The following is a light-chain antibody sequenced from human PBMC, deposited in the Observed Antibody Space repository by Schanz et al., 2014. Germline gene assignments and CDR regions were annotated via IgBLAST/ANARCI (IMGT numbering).Light chain of an antibody. V-gene: IGKV3-20*01. CDR2: GAS. Sequence: IVMTQSPATLSVSPGERATLSCRASQSVSSHLVWYQQKFGQAPRLLIYGASIRATGIPDRFSGSGSGTDFTLTISRLEPEDFAVYYCQQYGSSPRTFGQGTKVEIK. CDR3: QQYGSSPRT. J-gene: IGKJ1*01. CDR1: QSVSSH.